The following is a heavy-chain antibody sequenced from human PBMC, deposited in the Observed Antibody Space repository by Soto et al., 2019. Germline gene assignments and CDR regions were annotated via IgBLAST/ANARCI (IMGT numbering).Heavy chain of an antibody. CDR2: INPNSGGT. D-gene: IGHD2-2*01. Sequence: FKASGYTFTGYYMHWVRQAPGQGLEWMGWINPNSGGTNYAQKFQGRVTMTRDTSISTAYMELSRLRSDDTAVYYCARERKCSSTSCSFWQLNRAGHYGMDVWGQGTTVTVSS. CDR3: ARERKCSSTSCSFWQLNRAGHYGMDV. V-gene: IGHV1-2*02. J-gene: IGHJ6*02. CDR1: GYTFTGYY.